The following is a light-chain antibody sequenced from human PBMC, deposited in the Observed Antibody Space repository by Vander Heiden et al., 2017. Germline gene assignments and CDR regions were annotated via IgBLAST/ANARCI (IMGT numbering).Light chain of an antibody. J-gene: IGLJ3*02. CDR2: GKN. Sequence: SSELTQDPAVSVALGQTVRITCQGDSLRSYYASWYQQKPGQAPVLVAYGKNNRPSGIPDRFSGSSSGNTASLTITGAQAEEEADYYCNSRDSSGNRVFGGGTKLTVL. CDR3: NSRDSSGNRV. CDR1: SLRSYY. V-gene: IGLV3-19*01.